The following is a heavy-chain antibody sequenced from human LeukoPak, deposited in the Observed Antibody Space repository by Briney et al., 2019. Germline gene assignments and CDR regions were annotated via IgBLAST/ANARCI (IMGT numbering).Heavy chain of an antibody. D-gene: IGHD6-13*01. Sequence: DPSETLSLTCAVYGGSFSGYYWSWIRQPPGKGLEWIGEINHSGSTNYNPSLKSRVTISVDTSKNQFSLKLSSVTAADTAVYYCVRGLVSSSGWFDPWGQGTLVTVSS. CDR3: VRGLVSSSGWFDP. CDR1: GGSFSGYY. V-gene: IGHV4-34*01. CDR2: INHSGST. J-gene: IGHJ5*02.